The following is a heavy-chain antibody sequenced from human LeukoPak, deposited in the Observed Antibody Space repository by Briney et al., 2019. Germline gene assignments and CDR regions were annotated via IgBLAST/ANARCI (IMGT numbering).Heavy chain of an antibody. V-gene: IGHV3-30*02. D-gene: IGHD4-17*01. CDR1: GFTFSSYG. Sequence: GGSLRLSCAASGFTFSSYGMHWVRQAPGKGLEWVAFIRYDGSNKYYADSVKGRFTISRDNSKNTLYLQMNSLRAEDTAVYYSAKDEDRDYATVVDYWGQGTLVTVSS. CDR3: AKDEDRDYATVVDY. J-gene: IGHJ4*02. CDR2: IRYDGSNK.